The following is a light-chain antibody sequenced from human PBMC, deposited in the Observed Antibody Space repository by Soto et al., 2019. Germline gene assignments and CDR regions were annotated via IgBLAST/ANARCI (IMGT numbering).Light chain of an antibody. CDR2: AAS. CDR1: QGISSY. Sequence: DIQLTQSPSFLSASVGDRVTITCRASQGISSYLAWYQQKPGKAPKLLIYAASTLQSGIPARFSGSGSGTEFTLTISSLQAEDFATYCCQRPNSYPFTFGGGTKVEIK. V-gene: IGKV1-9*01. J-gene: IGKJ4*01. CDR3: QRPNSYPFT.